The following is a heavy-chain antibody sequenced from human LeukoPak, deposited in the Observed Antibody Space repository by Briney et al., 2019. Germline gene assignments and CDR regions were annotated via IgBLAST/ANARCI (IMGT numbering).Heavy chain of an antibody. V-gene: IGHV4-59*01. CDR1: GVSISSYY. Sequence: SETLSLTCTVSGVSISSYYWSWIRQPPGKGLEWIGYIYYSGSTNYNPSLKSRVTISVDKSKNQFSLKLSSVTAADTAVYYCARGKYSYGHYFDYWGQGTLVTVSS. J-gene: IGHJ4*02. D-gene: IGHD5-18*01. CDR2: IYYSGST. CDR3: ARGKYSYGHYFDY.